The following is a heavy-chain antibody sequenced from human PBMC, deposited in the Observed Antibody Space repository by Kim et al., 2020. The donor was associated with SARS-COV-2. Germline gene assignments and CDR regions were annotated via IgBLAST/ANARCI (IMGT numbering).Heavy chain of an antibody. D-gene: IGHD4-4*01. V-gene: IGHV3-48*03. Sequence: IYDADSVRGRFTISRDKDKNSLYLQMNSLRAEDTAVYYCARGPNYSPFDYWGQGTLVTVSS. CDR2: I. CDR3: ARGPNYSPFDY. J-gene: IGHJ4*02.